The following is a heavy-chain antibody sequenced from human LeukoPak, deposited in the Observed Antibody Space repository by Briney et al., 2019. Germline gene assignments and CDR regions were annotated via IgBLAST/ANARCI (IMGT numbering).Heavy chain of an antibody. CDR2: IYVGGSA. CDR1: GITVSNNY. J-gene: IGHJ4*02. V-gene: IGHV3-53*01. D-gene: IGHD3-9*01. CDR3: ARLKIDGTHFDY. Sequence: GGSLRLSCAASGITVSNNYMSWVRQTPGKGLEWVSVIYVGGSAYYADSVKGRFTISGDSSKNTLYLQMNSLRAEDTAVYYCARLKIDGTHFDYWGQGTLVTVSS.